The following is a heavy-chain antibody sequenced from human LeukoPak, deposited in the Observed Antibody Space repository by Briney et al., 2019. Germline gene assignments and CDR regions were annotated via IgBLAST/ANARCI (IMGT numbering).Heavy chain of an antibody. V-gene: IGHV1-24*01. CDR3: ATGRFGELWLSVFDY. J-gene: IGHJ4*02. D-gene: IGHD3-10*01. CDR1: GYTLTELS. Sequence: ASVKVSCKVSGYTLTELSMHWVRQAPGKGLEWMGGFDPEDGETIYAQKFQGRVTMTEDTSTDTAYVELSSLRSEDTAVYYCATGRFGELWLSVFDYWGQGTLVTVSS. CDR2: FDPEDGET.